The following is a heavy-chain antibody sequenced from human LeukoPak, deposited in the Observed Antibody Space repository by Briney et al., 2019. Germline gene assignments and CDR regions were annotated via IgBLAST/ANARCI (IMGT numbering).Heavy chain of an antibody. J-gene: IGHJ4*02. CDR2: ISYDGSNK. D-gene: IGHD2-15*01. CDR1: GFTFSSYG. Sequence: GGSLRLSCAASGFTFSSYGMHWVRQAPGKGLEWVAVISYDGSNKCYADSVKGRFTISRDNSKNTLYLQMNSLRAEDTAVYYCAKLVPPYCSGGSCGDYWGQGTLVTVSS. V-gene: IGHV3-30*18. CDR3: AKLVPPYCSGGSCGDY.